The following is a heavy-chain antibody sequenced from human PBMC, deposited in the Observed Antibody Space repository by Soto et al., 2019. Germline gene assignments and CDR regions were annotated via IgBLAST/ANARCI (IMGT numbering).Heavy chain of an antibody. CDR3: ARGTLSPDP. CDR1: GFTFSDFG. J-gene: IGHJ5*02. V-gene: IGHV3-23*01. D-gene: IGHD3-16*01. Sequence: VQVSESGGGPVQPGGSLRLSCAASGFTFSDFGMTWVRQAPGKGLEWVXSISSSGGSTYYADSVKGRFTISXXXXXXXXXXQXTSLRVDDTAVYYCARGTLSPDPRGQGTLVTVSS. CDR2: ISSSGGST.